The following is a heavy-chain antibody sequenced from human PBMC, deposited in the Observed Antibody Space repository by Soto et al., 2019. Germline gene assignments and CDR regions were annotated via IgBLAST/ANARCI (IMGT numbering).Heavy chain of an antibody. V-gene: IGHV4-39*01. CDR2: IYYSGST. Sequence: SETLSLTCTVSGGSISSSSYYWGWIRQPPGKGLEWIGSIYYSGSTYYNPSLKSRVTLSVDTSKNQFSLKLSSVTAADTAVYYCASNHDYGDYVSYWGQGTLVTVSS. CDR1: GGSISSSSYY. D-gene: IGHD4-17*01. J-gene: IGHJ4*02. CDR3: ASNHDYGDYVSY.